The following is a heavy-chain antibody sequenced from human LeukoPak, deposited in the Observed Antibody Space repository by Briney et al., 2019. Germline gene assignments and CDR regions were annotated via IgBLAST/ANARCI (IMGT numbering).Heavy chain of an antibody. CDR3: AASNDAKIAPFDH. CDR2: INTKGET. Sequence: PSETLSLTCTVSGVSMSAYQWSWVRQSPEKGLEWIGCINTKGETSYNPSLKSRVTTSVDTSKSQFSLRLTSVTAADTAVYYCAASNDAKIAPFDHWGQGAPVTVSS. D-gene: IGHD2-21*01. J-gene: IGHJ4*02. CDR1: GVSMSAYQ. V-gene: IGHV4-4*09.